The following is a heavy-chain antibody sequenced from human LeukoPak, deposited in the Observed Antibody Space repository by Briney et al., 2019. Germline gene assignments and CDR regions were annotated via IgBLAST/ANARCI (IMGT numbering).Heavy chain of an antibody. D-gene: IGHD6-6*01. V-gene: IGHV3-30*03. J-gene: IGHJ6*03. CDR3: ARVFSTSGRGYDYMDV. CDR1: GFTFSSYA. Sequence: PGGSLRLSCAASGFTFSSYAMHWVRQAPGKGLEWVALISYVESNKYYADSVKGRFTISRDNAKNSLYLQMNSLRVEDTAVYYCARVFSTSGRGYDYMDVWGKGTSVIISS. CDR2: ISYVESNK.